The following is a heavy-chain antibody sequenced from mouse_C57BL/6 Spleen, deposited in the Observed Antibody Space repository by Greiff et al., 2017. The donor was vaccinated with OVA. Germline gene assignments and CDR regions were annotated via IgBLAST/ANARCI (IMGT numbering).Heavy chain of an antibody. V-gene: IGHV1-72*01. CDR3: ARGVLTGTWGYFDY. Sequence: QVQLQQPGAELVKPGASVKLSCKASGYTFTSYWMHWVKQRPGRGLEWIGRIDPNSGGTKYTEKFKSKATLTVDKPSSTAYMQLSSLTSEDSAVYYGARGVLTGTWGYFDYWGQGTTLTVSS. CDR1: GYTFTSYW. J-gene: IGHJ2*01. D-gene: IGHD4-1*01. CDR2: IDPNSGGT.